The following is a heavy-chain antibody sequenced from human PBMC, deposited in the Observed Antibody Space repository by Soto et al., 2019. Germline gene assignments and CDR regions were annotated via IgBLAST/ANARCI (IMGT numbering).Heavy chain of an antibody. V-gene: IGHV3-7*05. Sequence: GGSLRLSCAASGFTFTNYWMSWVRQAPGKGLEWVANIKQDGSEKYYADSVKGRFTISRDNAKNSLYLQMSSLRAEDTAVYYCARMGDDYWGQGTQVTVSS. CDR2: IKQDGSEK. D-gene: IGHD3-16*01. CDR3: ARMGDDY. CDR1: GFTFTNYW. J-gene: IGHJ4*02.